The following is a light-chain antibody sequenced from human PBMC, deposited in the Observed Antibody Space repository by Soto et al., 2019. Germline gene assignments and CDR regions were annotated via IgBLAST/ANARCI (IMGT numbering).Light chain of an antibody. CDR3: QQYNSYS. Sequence: DIQMTQSPSTLPASVGDRVTITCWASQSISNCLAWYQQKPGTAPKVLIYHASNLQSGVPSRFSGSGSGTEFTLTISSLQPDDFATYYCQQYNSYSFGQGTKVDIK. CDR2: HAS. J-gene: IGKJ1*01. CDR1: QSISNC. V-gene: IGKV1-5*01.